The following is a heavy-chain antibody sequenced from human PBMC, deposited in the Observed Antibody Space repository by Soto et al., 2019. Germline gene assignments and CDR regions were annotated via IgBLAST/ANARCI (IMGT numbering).Heavy chain of an antibody. Sequence: HPGGSLRLSCAASGFTFSSYSMNWVRQAPGKGLEWVSYISSSSSTIYYADSVKGRFTISRDNAKNSLYLQMNSLRAEDTAVYYCARPTGIAAVDYWGQGVLVTVSS. CDR1: GFTFSSYS. CDR2: ISSSSSTI. J-gene: IGHJ4*02. CDR3: ARPTGIAAVDY. D-gene: IGHD6-13*01. V-gene: IGHV3-48*01.